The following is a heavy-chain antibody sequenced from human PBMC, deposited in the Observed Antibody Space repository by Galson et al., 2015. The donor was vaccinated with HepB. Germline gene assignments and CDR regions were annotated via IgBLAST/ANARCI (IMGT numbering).Heavy chain of an antibody. V-gene: IGHV1-2*02. Sequence: QSGAEVKKPGESLKISCKTSGYTFTGLYLHWVRQAPGQGLEWMGWINPNSGATKYAQKFQGRVTMTRGTSMSTAYVEVNRLRSDDTAVYYCARGGPFNDFDFWAQGTLVTISS. CDR1: GYTFTGLY. J-gene: IGHJ4*02. D-gene: IGHD2-15*01. CDR2: INPNSGAT. CDR3: ARGGPFNDFDF.